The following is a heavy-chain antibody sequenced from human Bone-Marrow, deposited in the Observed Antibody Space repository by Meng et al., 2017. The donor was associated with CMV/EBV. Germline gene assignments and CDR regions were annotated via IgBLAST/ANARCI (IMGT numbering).Heavy chain of an antibody. V-gene: IGHV3-21*01. CDR2: ISSSSSYI. Sequence: GESLKISCAASGFTFSSYSMNWVRQASGKGLEWVSSISSSSSYIYYADSVKGRFTISRDNAKNSLYLQMNSLRAEDTAVYYCARARWPYCSSTSCLSTGFDPWGQGTLVTVSS. J-gene: IGHJ5*02. CDR3: ARARWPYCSSTSCLSTGFDP. D-gene: IGHD2-2*01. CDR1: GFTFSSYS.